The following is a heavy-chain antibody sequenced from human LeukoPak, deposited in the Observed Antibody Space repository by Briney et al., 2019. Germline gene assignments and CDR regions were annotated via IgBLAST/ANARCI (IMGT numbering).Heavy chain of an antibody. J-gene: IGHJ4*02. CDR3: ARAERDYFGSGPFDL. V-gene: IGHV4-30-2*01. CDR2: IYHSGST. D-gene: IGHD3-10*01. Sequence: SETLSLTCTVSGGSISSGGYSWSWIRQPPGKGLEWIGYIYHSGSTYYNPSLKSRVTISVDRSKNQFSLKLSSVTAADTAVYYCARAERDYFGSGPFDLWGQGTLVTVSS. CDR1: GGSISSGGYS.